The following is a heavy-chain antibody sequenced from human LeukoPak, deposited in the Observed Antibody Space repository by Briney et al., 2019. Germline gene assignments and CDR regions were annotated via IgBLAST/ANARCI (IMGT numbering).Heavy chain of an antibody. D-gene: IGHD3-10*01. CDR1: GGSISSGGYS. J-gene: IGHJ5*02. V-gene: IGHV4-30-4*07. Sequence: SETLSLTYAVSGGSISSGGYSWSWIRQPPGKGLEWIGYIYYSGSTYYNPSLKSRVTISVDTSKNQFSLKLSSVTAADTAVYYCSTSGGANWFDPWGQGTLVTVSS. CDR2: IYYSGST. CDR3: STSGGANWFDP.